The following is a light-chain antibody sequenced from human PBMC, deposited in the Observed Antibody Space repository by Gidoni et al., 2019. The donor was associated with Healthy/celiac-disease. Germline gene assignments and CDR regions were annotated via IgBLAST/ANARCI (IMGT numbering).Light chain of an antibody. J-gene: IGKJ5*01. Sequence: DIQLTQSPSFLSASVGDRVTITCRASQGISSYLAWYQQKPGKAPKILIYAASTLQSGVPSRFSGSGSGTEFTLTISSLQPEDFATYYCQQLNSYPGITFGQGTRLEIK. V-gene: IGKV1-9*01. CDR3: QQLNSYPGIT. CDR1: QGISSY. CDR2: AAS.